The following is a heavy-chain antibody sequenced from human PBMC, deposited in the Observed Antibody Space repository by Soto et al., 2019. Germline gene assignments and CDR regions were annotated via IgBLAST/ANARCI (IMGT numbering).Heavy chain of an antibody. D-gene: IGHD1-1*01. Sequence: SETLSLTCAVSGGSISSSSYYWGWIRQPPGKGLEWIGSIYYSGSTNYNPSLKSRVTISVDKSKNQFSLKLSSVTAADTAVYYCARTHSPSLEPPYYFDYWGQGTLVTVSS. V-gene: IGHV4-39*07. CDR3: ARTHSPSLEPPYYFDY. J-gene: IGHJ4*02. CDR1: GGSISSSSYY. CDR2: IYYSGST.